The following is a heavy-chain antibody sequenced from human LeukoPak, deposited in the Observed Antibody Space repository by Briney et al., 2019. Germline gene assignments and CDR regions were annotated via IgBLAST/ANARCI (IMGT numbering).Heavy chain of an antibody. D-gene: IGHD3-10*01. CDR3: ARGLSGVTTFDY. J-gene: IGHJ4*02. CDR1: GGSFSGYY. Sequence: SETLSLTCAVYGGSFSGYYWSWIRQPPGKGLEWIGEINHSGSTNYNPSLKSRVTISVDTSKNQFSPKLSSVTAADTAVYYCARGLSGVTTFDYWGQGTLVTVSS. V-gene: IGHV4-34*01. CDR2: INHSGST.